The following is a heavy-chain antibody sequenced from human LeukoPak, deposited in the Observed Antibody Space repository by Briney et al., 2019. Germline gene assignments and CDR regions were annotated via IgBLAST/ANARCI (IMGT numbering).Heavy chain of an antibody. CDR2: IYPGDSDT. V-gene: IGHV5-51*01. Sequence: GESLKISCKGSGYSFTSYWIGWVRQMPGKGLEWMGIIYPGDSDTRYSPSFQGQVTISADKSISTAYLQWSSLKASDTAMYCCATLLTGYYMPNAFDIWGQGTMVTVSS. CDR1: GYSFTSYW. D-gene: IGHD3-9*01. CDR3: ATLLTGYYMPNAFDI. J-gene: IGHJ3*02.